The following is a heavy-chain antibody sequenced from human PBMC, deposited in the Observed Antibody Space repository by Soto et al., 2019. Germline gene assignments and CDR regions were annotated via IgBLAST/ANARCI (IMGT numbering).Heavy chain of an antibody. CDR2: ISSSGSTI. CDR3: AXYKGDYDILTGYYYNWFDP. J-gene: IGHJ5*02. V-gene: IGHV3-11*01. Sequence: QVQLVESGGGLVKPGGSLRLSCAASGFTFSDYYMSWIRQAPGKGLEWVSYISSSGSTIYYADSVKGRFTISRDNAKNSLYLQMNSXRAEDTAVYYCAXYKGDYDILTGYYYNWFDPWGQGTLVTVSS. D-gene: IGHD3-9*01. CDR1: GFTFSDYY.